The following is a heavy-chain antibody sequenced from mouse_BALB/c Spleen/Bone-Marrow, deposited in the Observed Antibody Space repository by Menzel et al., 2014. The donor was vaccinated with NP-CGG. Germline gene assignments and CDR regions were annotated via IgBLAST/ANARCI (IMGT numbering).Heavy chain of an antibody. Sequence: EVKLMESGGGLVQPGGSLKLSCAASGFTFSGYGMSWVRQTPDKGLELVATISGSGSSTYYPDSVKGRFTISRDNARNTLYLQMSSLKSEDTAMYYCARGRGWFDYWGQDTTLTVSS. CDR3: ARGRGWFDY. CDR1: GFTFSGYG. J-gene: IGHJ2*01. CDR2: ISGSGSST. D-gene: IGHD3-3*01. V-gene: IGHV5-6-3*01.